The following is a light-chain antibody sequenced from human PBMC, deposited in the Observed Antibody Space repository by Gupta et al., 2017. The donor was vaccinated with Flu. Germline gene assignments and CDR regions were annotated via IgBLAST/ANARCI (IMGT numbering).Light chain of an antibody. CDR1: NVGSKS. CDR2: DDR. Sequence: YVLTQPPPLSWVPGKTARITCGGNNVGSKSVHWYQQKPGQAPVLVVHDDRYRPSGIPERFSGSNSGNTATLTISRVEAGDGADYYCQVWDSSSDHVLFGGGTKLAVL. J-gene: IGLJ2*01. CDR3: QVWDSSSDHVL. V-gene: IGLV3-21*03.